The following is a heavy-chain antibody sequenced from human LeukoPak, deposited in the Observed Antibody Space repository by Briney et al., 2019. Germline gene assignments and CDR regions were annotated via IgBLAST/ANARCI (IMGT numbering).Heavy chain of an antibody. CDR1: GYRFTNYW. V-gene: IGHV5-51*01. J-gene: IGHJ3*02. CDR3: ARRIVGATMAAFDI. D-gene: IGHD1-26*01. CDR2: IYPGDSDI. Sequence: GESLKISCKGSGYRFTNYWIGWVRQMPGNGLEWMGIIYPGDSDIRYSPSFQGQVSISTDKSISTAYLQWGSLKASDTAMYYCARRIVGATMAAFDIWGQGTMVTVSS.